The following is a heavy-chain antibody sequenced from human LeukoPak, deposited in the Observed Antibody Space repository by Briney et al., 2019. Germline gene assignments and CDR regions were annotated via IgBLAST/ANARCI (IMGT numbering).Heavy chain of an antibody. Sequence: SETLSLTCSVSGDSISNFYWSWIRQPPGKGLEWIGYIDYSGSTSYNPSLKSRVTISIDTSKNQFSLKLSSVTAADTAVYYCARASGYDFEFDYWGQGTLVTVSS. D-gene: IGHD5-12*01. J-gene: IGHJ4*02. CDR1: GDSISNFY. CDR2: IDYSGST. CDR3: ARASGYDFEFDY. V-gene: IGHV4-59*08.